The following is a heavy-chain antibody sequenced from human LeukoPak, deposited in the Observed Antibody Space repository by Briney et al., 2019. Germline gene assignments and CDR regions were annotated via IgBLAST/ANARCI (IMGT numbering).Heavy chain of an antibody. CDR1: GGTFSTHA. CDR2: ITPFNGNT. Sequence: ASVKVSCKASGGTFSTHAISWVRQAPGQGLEWMGWITPFNGNTNYAQKFQDRVTITRDRSMSTAYMELSSLRSEDTAMYYCASSRGFSELFDYWGQGTLVTVSS. J-gene: IGHJ4*02. D-gene: IGHD1-14*01. V-gene: IGHV1-45*02. CDR3: ASSRGFSELFDY.